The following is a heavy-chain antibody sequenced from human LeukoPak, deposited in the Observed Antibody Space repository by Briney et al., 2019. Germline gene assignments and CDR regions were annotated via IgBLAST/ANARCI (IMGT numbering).Heavy chain of an antibody. CDR3: ARVLSGGNSGAHY. CDR2: IYHSGST. J-gene: IGHJ4*02. D-gene: IGHD4-23*01. Sequence: SETLSLTCTVSDYSISSGDYYWGWIRQPPGKGLEWIGSIYHSGSTYYNSSLKSRVTISLDTSKNQFSLKLSSVTAADTAVYYCARVLSGGNSGAHYWGQGTLVIVSS. CDR1: DYSISSGDYY. V-gene: IGHV4-38-2*02.